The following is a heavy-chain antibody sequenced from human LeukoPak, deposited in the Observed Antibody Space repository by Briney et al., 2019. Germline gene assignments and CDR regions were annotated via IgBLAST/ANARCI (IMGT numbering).Heavy chain of an antibody. CDR2: ISGSGGST. D-gene: IGHD2-2*02. J-gene: IGHJ4*02. CDR1: GFTFSSHA. CDR3: AKDLVAYCSSTSCYTPFDY. Sequence: GGSLRLSCAASGFTFSSHAMSWVRQAPGKGLEWVSGISGSGGSTYYADSGKGRFTISRDNSKNMLYLQMNSLRAEDTAVYYCAKDLVAYCSSTSCYTPFDYWGQGTLVTVSS. V-gene: IGHV3-23*01.